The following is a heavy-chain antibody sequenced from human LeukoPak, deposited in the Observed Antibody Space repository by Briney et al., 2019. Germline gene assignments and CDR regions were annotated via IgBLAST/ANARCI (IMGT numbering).Heavy chain of an antibody. CDR2: IYYSGGNT. Sequence: PGGSLRLSCAPSGFMFSNFAMSWVRQAPGKGLEWVSNIYYSGGNTYSADSVKGRFTISRDNAKNTLYLQMNSLRAEDTAVYYCAKDQGQAVVPRRFDNWGQGTLVTVSS. CDR3: AKDQGQAVVPRRFDN. J-gene: IGHJ4*02. V-gene: IGHV3-23*01. D-gene: IGHD2-2*01. CDR1: GFMFSNFA.